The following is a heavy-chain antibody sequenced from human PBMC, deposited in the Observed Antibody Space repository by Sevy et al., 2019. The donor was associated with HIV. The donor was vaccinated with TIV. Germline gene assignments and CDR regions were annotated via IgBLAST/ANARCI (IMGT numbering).Heavy chain of an antibody. D-gene: IGHD2-15*01. V-gene: IGHV3-30-3*01. CDR3: ARGGILVEGDDRTTPFDF. CDR1: GFTFNTYS. J-gene: IGHJ4*02. CDR2: ISSDGVNK. Sequence: GGSLRLSCAASGFTFNTYSFHWVRQAPGMGLEWVSVISSDGVNKYYADSVRGRFTISRDNSKSTLYLQMNNLRAGDTGVYYCARGGILVEGDDRTTPFDFWGQGTLVTVSS.